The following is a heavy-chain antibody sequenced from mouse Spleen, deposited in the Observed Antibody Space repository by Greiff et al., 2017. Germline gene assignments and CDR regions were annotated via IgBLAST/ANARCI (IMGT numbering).Heavy chain of an antibody. CDR1: GYTFTDYN. CDR2: INPNNGGT. J-gene: IGHJ3*01. D-gene: IGHD1-1*01. Sequence: VQLQQSGPELVKPGASVKIPCKASGYTFTDYNMDWVKQSHGKSLEWIGDINPNNGGTIYNQKFKGKATLTVDKSSSTAYMELRSLTSEDSAVYYCAREGSYGFAYWGQGTLVTVSA. V-gene: IGHV1-18*01. CDR3: AREGSYGFAY.